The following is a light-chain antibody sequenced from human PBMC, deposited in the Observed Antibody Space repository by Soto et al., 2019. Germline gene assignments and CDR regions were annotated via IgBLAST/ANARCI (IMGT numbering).Light chain of an antibody. CDR3: QQDGSSLLTWT. CDR1: QSVSSSY. CDR2: GAS. V-gene: IGKV3-20*01. Sequence: EIVLTQSPGTLSLSPGERATLSCRASQSVSSSYLAWYQQKTRQAPRLLIYGASSRATGIPDRFSGSGSGTDFTLTISRLEPEDFAVYYCQQDGSSLLTWTFGQGTKVEIK. J-gene: IGKJ1*01.